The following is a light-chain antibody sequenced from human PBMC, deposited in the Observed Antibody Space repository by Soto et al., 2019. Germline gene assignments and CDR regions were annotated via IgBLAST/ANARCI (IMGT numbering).Light chain of an antibody. CDR2: AAS. CDR3: QQSYNTPRT. Sequence: DIQMTQSPSSLSASVGDRVSITCRASQSISSYLNWYQQKPGKAPKLLIYAASSLQSGVPSRFSGSGSGTDFTLTISSLQPEDFATYYCQQSYNTPRTFGQGTKVDI. CDR1: QSISSY. J-gene: IGKJ1*01. V-gene: IGKV1-39*01.